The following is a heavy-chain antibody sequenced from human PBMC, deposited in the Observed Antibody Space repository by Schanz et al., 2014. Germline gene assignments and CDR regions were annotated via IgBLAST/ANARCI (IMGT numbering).Heavy chain of an antibody. CDR3: AKAQEGRDSAGSHLFDY. J-gene: IGHJ4*02. CDR2: IRYDESHE. D-gene: IGHD2-21*02. V-gene: IGHV3-30*02. CDR1: GFTFSFYA. Sequence: QVQLVESGGGVVQPGGSLRLSCAASGFTFSFYAMHWVRQAPGKGLEWVASIRYDESHEYYADSVKGRFTISRDNSKNTLYAQMNSLRPEDTAVYYCAKAQEGRDSAGSHLFDYWGQGNLVTVSS.